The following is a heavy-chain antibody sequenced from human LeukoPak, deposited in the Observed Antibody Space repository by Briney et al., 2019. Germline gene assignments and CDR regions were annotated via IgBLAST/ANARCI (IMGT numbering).Heavy chain of an antibody. Sequence: SETLSLTCTVSGGSISSSSYYWGWIRQPPGKGLEWIGSIYYSGSTYYNPSLKSRVTISVDTSKNQFSLKLSSVTAADTAVYYCAIVDTAMVTRYWGQGTLVTVSS. V-gene: IGHV4-39*07. D-gene: IGHD5-18*01. CDR1: GGSISSSSYY. CDR3: AIVDTAMVTRY. J-gene: IGHJ4*02. CDR2: IYYSGST.